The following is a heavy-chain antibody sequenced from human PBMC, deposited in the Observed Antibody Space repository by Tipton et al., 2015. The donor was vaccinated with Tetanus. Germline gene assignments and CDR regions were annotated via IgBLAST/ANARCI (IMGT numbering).Heavy chain of an antibody. CDR2: ITWDDNT. V-gene: IGHV3-43*01. CDR3: AKDKELYYYYGMDV. D-gene: IGHD1-26*01. J-gene: IGHJ6*02. Sequence: SLRLSCEASGFTFNEYSMHWVRQRPGKSLEWVSVITWDDNTFYAASIQGRFTISRDNNKDSLYLQMNDLTAEDTALYFCAKDKELYYYYGMDVWGQGTAVTVSS. CDR1: GFTFNEYS.